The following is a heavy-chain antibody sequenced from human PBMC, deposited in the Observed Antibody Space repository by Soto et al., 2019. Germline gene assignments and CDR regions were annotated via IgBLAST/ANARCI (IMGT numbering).Heavy chain of an antibody. CDR2: IYYSVIT. J-gene: IGHJ4*02. D-gene: IGHD1-7*01. Sequence: SETLSLTCTVSDGSISIYYWSWIRQPPGKGLEWIGYIYYSVITNYNPSLKSRVTISLDKSENQFALKVTSLTAADTAVYYCASRDPGTSVDYWGQGNLVTVSS. V-gene: IGHV4-59*08. CDR1: DGSISIYY. CDR3: ASRDPGTSVDY.